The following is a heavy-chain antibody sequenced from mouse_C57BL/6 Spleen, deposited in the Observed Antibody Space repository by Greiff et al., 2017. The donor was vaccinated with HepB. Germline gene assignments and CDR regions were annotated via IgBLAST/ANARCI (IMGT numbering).Heavy chain of an antibody. CDR1: GFTFSDYY. V-gene: IGHV5-12*01. Sequence: EVKVEESGGGLVQPGGSLKLSCAASGFTFSDYYMYWVRQTPEKRLEWVAYISNGGGSTYYPDTVKGRFTISRDNAKNTLYLQMSRLKSEDTAMYYCARGGYGSSYGYFDVWGTGTTVTVSS. D-gene: IGHD1-1*01. CDR3: ARGGYGSSYGYFDV. CDR2: ISNGGGST. J-gene: IGHJ1*03.